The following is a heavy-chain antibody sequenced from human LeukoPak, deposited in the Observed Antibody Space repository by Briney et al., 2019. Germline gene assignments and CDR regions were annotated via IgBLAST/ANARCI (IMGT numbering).Heavy chain of an antibody. D-gene: IGHD3-22*01. CDR3: ANYYDSSGYYLT. CDR1: GGAISSYY. Sequence: SETLSLTCTVSGGAISSYYWSWIRQPPGKGLEWIGYVHYTGSTNDNPSLKSRATISLDTSKNQISLKLSSVTAADTAVYYCANYYDSSGYYLTWGQGILVSVSS. CDR2: VHYTGST. V-gene: IGHV4-59*08. J-gene: IGHJ4*02.